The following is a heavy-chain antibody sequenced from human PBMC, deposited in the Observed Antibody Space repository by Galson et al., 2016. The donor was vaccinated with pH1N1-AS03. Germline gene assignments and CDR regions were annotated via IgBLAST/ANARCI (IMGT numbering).Heavy chain of an antibody. Sequence: SVKVSCKASGGTFGSYAVSWVRQAPGQGLEWMGGIIPIFGTRHYAQRFQGRVTITADESTTTASVELSSLRFEDTAMYYCARDVSGSYGLDYWGQGTQVTVSS. J-gene: IGHJ4*02. CDR3: ARDVSGSYGLDY. D-gene: IGHD1-26*01. V-gene: IGHV1-69*13. CDR2: IIPIFGTR. CDR1: GGTFGSYA.